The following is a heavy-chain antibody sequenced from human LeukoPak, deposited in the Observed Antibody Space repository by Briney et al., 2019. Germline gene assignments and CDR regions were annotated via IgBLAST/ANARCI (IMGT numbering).Heavy chain of an antibody. J-gene: IGHJ4*02. Sequence: ASVKVSCKASGYTFTSYYMHWVRQAPGQGLEWMGIINPSGGSTSYAQKFQGRVTMTRDTSTSTVYMELSSLRSEDTAVYYCARSRNPLRYFDWLLTFDYWGQGTLVTVSS. V-gene: IGHV1-46*01. D-gene: IGHD3-9*01. CDR1: GYTFTSYY. CDR2: INPSGGST. CDR3: ARSRNPLRYFDWLLTFDY.